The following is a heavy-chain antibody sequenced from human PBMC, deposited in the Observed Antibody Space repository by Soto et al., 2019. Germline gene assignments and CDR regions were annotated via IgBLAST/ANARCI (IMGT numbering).Heavy chain of an antibody. CDR2: IFWNDER. CDR3: ARALREGLPISSFDS. J-gene: IGHJ4*02. V-gene: IGHV2-26*01. Sequence: QVTLKESGPVLVKPTETLTLTCSVSGFSLSKARMGVSWIRQPPGKALEWLAHIFWNDERSYNTSLKSRLTISRDTSKSQVVLTMTNVDPVDTGTYFCARALREGLPISSFDSWGQGTLVTVSS. CDR1: GFSLSKARMG. D-gene: IGHD1-26*01.